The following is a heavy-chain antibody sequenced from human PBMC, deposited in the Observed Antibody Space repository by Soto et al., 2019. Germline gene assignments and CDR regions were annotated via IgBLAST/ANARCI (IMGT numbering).Heavy chain of an antibody. Sequence: SETLSLTCTVSGGSISGDYWSWIRQPPGKGLEWIGYMYNTGSTVYNPSFRSRVTISVDTSKNQFSLKLNSVTAADTAVYYCARDLWGYCGTDCYPLDVWGQGTTVTVSS. D-gene: IGHD2-21*02. CDR2: MYNTGST. V-gene: IGHV4-59*01. CDR3: ARDLWGYCGTDCYPLDV. CDR1: GGSISGDY. J-gene: IGHJ6*02.